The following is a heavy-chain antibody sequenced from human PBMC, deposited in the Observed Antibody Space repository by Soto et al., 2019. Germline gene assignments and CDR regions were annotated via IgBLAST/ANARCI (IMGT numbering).Heavy chain of an antibody. CDR1: GFTFCSYS. V-gene: IGHV3-21*01. D-gene: IGHD3-3*01. Sequence: WGSIRISCAASGFTFCSYSMNWVRQDPGKGLEWVSSISSSSSYIYYADSVKGRFTISRDNAKNSLYLQMNSLRAEDTAVYYCARDYHYDFWSGYLDYWGQGTLVTVSS. J-gene: IGHJ4*02. CDR2: ISSSSSYI. CDR3: ARDYHYDFWSGYLDY.